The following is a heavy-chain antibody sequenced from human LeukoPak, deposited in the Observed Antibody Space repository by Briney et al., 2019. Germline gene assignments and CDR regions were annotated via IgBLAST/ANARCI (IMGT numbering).Heavy chain of an antibody. J-gene: IGHJ4*02. CDR2: IWYDGSNK. CDR1: GFTFSSYG. D-gene: IGHD3-22*01. V-gene: IGHV3-33*01. CDR3: ARATNYYDSSGYYPLLRY. Sequence: GRSLRLSCAASGFTFSSYGMHWVRQAPGKGLEWVAVIWYDGSNKYYADSVKGRFTISRDNSKNTLYLQMNSLRAEDTAVYYCARATNYYDSSGYYPLLRYWGQGTLVTVSS.